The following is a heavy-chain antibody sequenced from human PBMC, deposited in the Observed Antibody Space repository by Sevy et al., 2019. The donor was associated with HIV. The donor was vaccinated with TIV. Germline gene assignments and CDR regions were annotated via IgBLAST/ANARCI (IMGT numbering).Heavy chain of an antibody. V-gene: IGHV4-61*02. CDR1: GASISSGFY. J-gene: IGHJ5*02. CDR2: IYTSGTT. CDR3: ARDLGPS. Sequence: SETLSLTCTVSGASISSGFYWTWIRQPAGKGLEWIGRIYTSGTTNYNPSLKSRLTLSLDTSKDQFSLKLTSVTAADTAVYYCARDLGPSWGPGTLVTVSS.